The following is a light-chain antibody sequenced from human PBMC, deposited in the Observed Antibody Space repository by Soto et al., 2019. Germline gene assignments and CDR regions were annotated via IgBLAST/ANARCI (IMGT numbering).Light chain of an antibody. CDR1: QSVSGF. V-gene: IGKV3-11*01. J-gene: IGKJ5*01. CDR3: QLSGNSRQ. CDR2: DAS. Sequence: EIVLTQSPATLSLSPGERATLSCRASQSVSGFLAWFQQKPGQAPRLLIYDASTRATGIPARFSGSGSGTDFTLTISRLEPEDFATYCRQLSGNSRQLGQGTRLEIK.